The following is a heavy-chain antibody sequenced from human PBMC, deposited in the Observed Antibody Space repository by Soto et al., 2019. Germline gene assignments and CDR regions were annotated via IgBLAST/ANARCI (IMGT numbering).Heavy chain of an antibody. D-gene: IGHD3-3*01. Sequence: VASVKVSCKASGYTFTDYYMHWVRQAPGQGLEWMGWINPNSGGTKYAQKFQAWVTMTADTSISTAYLELSRLRSDHTAVYYCAREIRSGYYKYWYFDLWGRGTLVTVSS. CDR2: INPNSGGT. CDR1: GYTFTDYY. CDR3: AREIRSGYYKYWYFDL. J-gene: IGHJ2*01. V-gene: IGHV1-2*04.